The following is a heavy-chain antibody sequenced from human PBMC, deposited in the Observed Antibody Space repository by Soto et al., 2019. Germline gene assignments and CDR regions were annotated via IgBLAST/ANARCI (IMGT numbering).Heavy chain of an antibody. J-gene: IGHJ4*02. V-gene: IGHV3-7*05. Sequence: EVQLVESGGGLVQPGGSLRLSCAASGFSFSTYWMSWVRQAPGKGLEWVANIKQDGSEKYYVKSVEGRFTVSRDNAKNSLYLQTNSLRTDDTAVYYCASTAGGFFDNGGQGTPVTVSS. CDR1: GFSFSTYW. CDR2: IKQDGSEK. CDR3: ASTAGGFFDN. D-gene: IGHD1-1*01.